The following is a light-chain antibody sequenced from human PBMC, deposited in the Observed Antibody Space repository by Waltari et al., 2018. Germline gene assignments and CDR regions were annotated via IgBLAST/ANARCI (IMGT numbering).Light chain of an antibody. V-gene: IGKV1-39*01. CDR1: QTVSNY. J-gene: IGKJ2*01. CDR3: QQTYSFPRT. CDR2: EAS. Sequence: DIQMTLSPSSLSASVGDRVTISCRASQTVSNYLHWYQQKPGKAPNLLIYEASTLQSGIPSRFSGSGSGTDFTLTISSLQPEDFATYYCQQTYSFPRTFGQGTNLEIK.